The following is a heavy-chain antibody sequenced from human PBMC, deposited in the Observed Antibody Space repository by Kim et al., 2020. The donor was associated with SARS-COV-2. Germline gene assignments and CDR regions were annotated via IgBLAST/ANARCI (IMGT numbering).Heavy chain of an antibody. V-gene: IGHV5-51*01. CDR1: GYSFTSYW. CDR3: ARRGAESWTNYGMDV. CDR2: IYPGDSDT. J-gene: IGHJ6*02. D-gene: IGHD1-26*01. Sequence: GESLKISCKGSGYSFTSYWIGWVRQMPGKGLEWMGIIYPGDSDTRYSPSFQGQVTISADKSISTAYLQWSSLKASDTAMYYCARRGAESWTNYGMDVWGQGTTVTVSS.